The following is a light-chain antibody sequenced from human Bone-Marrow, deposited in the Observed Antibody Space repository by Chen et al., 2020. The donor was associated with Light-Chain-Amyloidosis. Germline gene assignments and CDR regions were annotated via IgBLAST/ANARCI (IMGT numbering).Light chain of an antibody. CDR3: QHYDSLLT. J-gene: IGKJ5*01. CDR2: GAS. CDR1: QSVSSSY. V-gene: IGKV3-20*01. Sequence: EIVLTQSPGTLSLSPGESATVSCRASQSVSSSYVAWYQQKSGQAPRLLIHGASTRATGIPDRFSGCGSGTDFTLSITRVEAEDFGVYYCQHYDSLLTFGQGTRLDI.